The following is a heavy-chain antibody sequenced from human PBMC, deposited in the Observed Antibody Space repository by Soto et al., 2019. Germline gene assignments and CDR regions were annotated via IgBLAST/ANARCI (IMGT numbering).Heavy chain of an antibody. D-gene: IGHD3-16*02. J-gene: IGHJ4*02. V-gene: IGHV1-3*01. CDR1: GYTFTSYA. Sequence: EASVKVSCKASGYTFTSYAMHWVRQAPGQRLEWMGWINAGNGNTKYSQKFQGRVTITRDTSASTAYMELSSLRSEDTAVYYCAIAYYDYVWGSYRHWDYWGQGTLVTVSS. CDR3: AIAYYDYVWGSYRHWDY. CDR2: INAGNGNT.